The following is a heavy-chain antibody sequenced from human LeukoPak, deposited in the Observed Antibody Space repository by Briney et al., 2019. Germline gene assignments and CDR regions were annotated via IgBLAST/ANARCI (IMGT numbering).Heavy chain of an antibody. J-gene: IGHJ4*02. CDR2: IFPGGIT. D-gene: IGHD3-16*01. Sequence: GGFLRLSCAASGLTVSNNYMSWVRQAPGKGLEWVSVIFPGGITYYADSVRGRFSISRDSSKNTVHLQMSSLRPEDTAVYYCASYDGRAAYFEYWGQGALVTVSS. CDR3: ASYDGRAAYFEY. CDR1: GLTVSNNY. V-gene: IGHV3-66*02.